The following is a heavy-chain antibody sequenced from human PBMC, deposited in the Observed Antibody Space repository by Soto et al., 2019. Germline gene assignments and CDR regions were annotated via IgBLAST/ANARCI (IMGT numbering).Heavy chain of an antibody. CDR1: GYTFSSYW. Sequence: GASLKLSCKGFGYTFSSYWIGWVRQMPRKGLEWVGIVLPGDSDVRYSPSFQGQLTISVDTYINTAYLQWNSLQASDTAMYFCARSLPYCSGTHCNSTCFGTWGQGTLVTVSS. CDR2: VLPGDSDV. J-gene: IGHJ5*02. CDR3: ARSLPYCSGTHCNSTCFGT. D-gene: IGHD2-15*01. V-gene: IGHV5-51*01.